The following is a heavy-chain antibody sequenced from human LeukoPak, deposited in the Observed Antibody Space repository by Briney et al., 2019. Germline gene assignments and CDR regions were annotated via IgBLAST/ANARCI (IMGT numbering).Heavy chain of an antibody. V-gene: IGHV3-48*02. CDR3: ARGEAGRYYYGMDV. D-gene: IGHD6-13*01. CDR2: ISSSSSTI. Sequence: GGPLRLSCAASGFTFSSYSMNSVRQAPGKGLEWVSYISSSSSTIYYADSVKGRFTISRDNAKNSLYLQMNSLRDEDTAVYYCARGEAGRYYYGMDVWGQGTTVTVSS. CDR1: GFTFSSYS. J-gene: IGHJ6*02.